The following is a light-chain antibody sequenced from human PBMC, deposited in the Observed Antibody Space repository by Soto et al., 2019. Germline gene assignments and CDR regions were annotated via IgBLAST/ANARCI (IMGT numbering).Light chain of an antibody. CDR2: DAF. CDR3: QQRSNLRT. V-gene: IGKV3-11*01. Sequence: ILLTQYQAPLSSSAGERASVYCRASQSVSSYLAWYQQKPGQAPWLLIDDAFNKATGIPARFSGSWSGTDFTLTISSLEPEDSAVYYCQQRSNLRTFGGGTKVDIK. J-gene: IGKJ4*02. CDR1: QSVSSY.